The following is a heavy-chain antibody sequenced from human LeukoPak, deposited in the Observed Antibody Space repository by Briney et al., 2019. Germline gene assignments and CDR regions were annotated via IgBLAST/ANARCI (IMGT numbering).Heavy chain of an antibody. D-gene: IGHD6-13*01. V-gene: IGHV3-23*01. Sequence: GGSLRLSCASSGFTINNYGMTWVRQAPGKGLEWVSTISGRGDSTYYADSVKGRFTISRDNSKNTLYLQMSSLRVEDTARHYCARSPPYTAATGYYYYYMDVWGRGTTVTVSS. J-gene: IGHJ6*03. CDR3: ARSPPYTAATGYYYYYMDV. CDR2: ISGRGDST. CDR1: GFTINNYG.